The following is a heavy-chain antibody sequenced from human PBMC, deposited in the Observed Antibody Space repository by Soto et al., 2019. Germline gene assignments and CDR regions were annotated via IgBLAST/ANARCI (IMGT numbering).Heavy chain of an antibody. D-gene: IGHD3-22*01. Sequence: SETLSLTCAVSGGSISSSNWWSWVRQPPGKGLEWIGEIYHSGSTNYNPSLKSRVTISVDKSKNQFSLKLSSVTAADTAVYYCAGDYYDSSAYLVPLDFWGQGTLVTSPQ. CDR1: GGSISSSNW. CDR3: AGDYYDSSAYLVPLDF. V-gene: IGHV4-4*02. CDR2: IYHSGST. J-gene: IGHJ4*02.